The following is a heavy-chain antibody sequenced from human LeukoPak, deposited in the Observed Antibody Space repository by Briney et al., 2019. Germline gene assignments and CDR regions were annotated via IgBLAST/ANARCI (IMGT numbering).Heavy chain of an antibody. J-gene: IGHJ6*03. CDR1: GFTFSNYW. D-gene: IGHD3-3*01. CDR3: ARDNGVVHGVYYMDV. CDR2: IKQDGSEK. Sequence: AGGSLRLSCAASGFTFSNYWMTWVRQAPGKGLEWEADIKQDGSEKLYVKSVRGRFTISRDNSKMSLFLQMNSLRAEDTAVYYCARDNGVVHGVYYMDVWGKGTTVTVS. V-gene: IGHV3-7*01.